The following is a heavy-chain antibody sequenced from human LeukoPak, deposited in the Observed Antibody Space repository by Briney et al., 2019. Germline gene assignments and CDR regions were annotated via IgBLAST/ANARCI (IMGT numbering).Heavy chain of an antibody. Sequence: GGSLRLSCAASGFTVDNNYLSWVRQAPGKGLEWVSTIYTGGNTYYAASVKGRFTISRDNSKNTLYLQMNSLRAEDTAVYYCARDGREYSSSSRVAGYYYGMDVWGQGTTVTVSS. CDR2: IYTGGNT. CDR1: GFTVDNNY. D-gene: IGHD6-6*01. J-gene: IGHJ6*02. CDR3: ARDGREYSSSSRVAGYYYGMDV. V-gene: IGHV3-53*05.